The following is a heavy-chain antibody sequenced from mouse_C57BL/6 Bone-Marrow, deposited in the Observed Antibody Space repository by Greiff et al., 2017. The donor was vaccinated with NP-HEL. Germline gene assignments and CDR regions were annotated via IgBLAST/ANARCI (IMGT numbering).Heavy chain of an antibody. CDR2: IYPGSGNT. CDR1: GYTFTDYY. V-gene: IGHV1-76*01. J-gene: IGHJ2*01. Sequence: VQLQQSGAELVRPGASVKLSCKASGYTFTDYYINWVKQRPGQGLEWIARIYPGSGNTYYNEKFKGKATLTAEKSSSTAYMQLSSLTSEDSAVYFCARTGWLDYWGQGTTLTVSS. CDR3: ARTGWLDY. D-gene: IGHD1-1*02.